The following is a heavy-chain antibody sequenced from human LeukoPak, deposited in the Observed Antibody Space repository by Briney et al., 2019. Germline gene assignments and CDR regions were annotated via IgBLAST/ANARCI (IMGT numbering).Heavy chain of an antibody. V-gene: IGHV4-39*01. Sequence: SETLSLTCTVSGGSISRSSYYWGWIRRPPGKGLEWIGTMYYSGSTYYNPSLKSRVTISVDTSKNQFSLKLSSVTAADTAVYYCATPREMATIYDAFDIWGQGTMVTVSS. CDR3: ATPREMATIYDAFDI. J-gene: IGHJ3*02. CDR1: GGSISRSSYY. CDR2: MYYSGST. D-gene: IGHD5-24*01.